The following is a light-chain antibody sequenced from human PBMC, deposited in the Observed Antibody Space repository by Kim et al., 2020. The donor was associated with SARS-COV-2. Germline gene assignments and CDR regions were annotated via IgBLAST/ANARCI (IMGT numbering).Light chain of an antibody. CDR2: DVS. CDR1: RRYVGGYNY. CDR3: SSYTSSSTFRV. J-gene: IGLJ3*02. V-gene: IGLV2-14*04. Sequence: QSITIACHGSRRYVGGYNYVAGYQPHPGKAPKLMIYDVSKRPSGVSNRFSGSKSGNTASLTISGLQAEDEADYYCSSYTSSSTFRVFGGGTQLTVL.